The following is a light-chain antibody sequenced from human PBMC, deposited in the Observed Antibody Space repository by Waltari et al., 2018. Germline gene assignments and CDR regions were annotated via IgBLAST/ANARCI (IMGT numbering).Light chain of an antibody. Sequence: QSALTQPASVSGSPGQSITISCPGTSSDVGAYNSVSWYQQHPGKAPKLIIFDVSNRPSGVSNRFSGSKSGNTASLTISGLQAEDEADYYCSSYISSSTLELFGGGTSLTVL. V-gene: IGLV2-14*03. J-gene: IGLJ2*01. CDR1: SSDVGAYNS. CDR3: SSYISSSTLEL. CDR2: DVS.